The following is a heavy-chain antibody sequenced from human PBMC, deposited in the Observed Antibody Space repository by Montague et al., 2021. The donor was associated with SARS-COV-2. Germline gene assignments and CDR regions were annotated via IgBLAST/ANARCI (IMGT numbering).Heavy chain of an antibody. CDR1: GFTFSSYS. V-gene: IGHV3-21*01. CDR3: VRRGISSSCSRGAFDF. CDR2: ISSSSSYI. D-gene: IGHD6-13*01. Sequence: SLRLSCAASGFTFSSYSMMWVRQAPGKGLEWVSSISSSSSYIYYADSVKGRFTISRDNANNSLYLQMNSLRAEDTAVYFCVRRGISSSCSRGAFDFWGQGTMVTVSS. J-gene: IGHJ3*01.